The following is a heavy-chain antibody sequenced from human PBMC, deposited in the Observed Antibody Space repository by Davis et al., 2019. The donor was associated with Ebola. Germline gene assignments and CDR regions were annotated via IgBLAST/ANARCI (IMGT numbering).Heavy chain of an antibody. D-gene: IGHD4-17*01. CDR3: AGNSVTTRLDYYGMDV. CDR1: GYTFTRFA. J-gene: IGHJ6*02. V-gene: IGHV1-3*01. Sequence: AASVKVSCKASGYTFTRFAIHWVRQAPGQRLGWMGWINAGNGNTIYSQNFQGRVTITRDTSASTVYMELSSLRSEDTAVYYCAGNSVTTRLDYYGMDVWGQGTTVTVSS. CDR2: INAGNGNT.